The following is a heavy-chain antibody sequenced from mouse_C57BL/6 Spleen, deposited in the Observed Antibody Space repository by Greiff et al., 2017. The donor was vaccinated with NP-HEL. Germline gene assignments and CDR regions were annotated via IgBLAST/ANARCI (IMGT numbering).Heavy chain of an antibody. D-gene: IGHD2-4*01. V-gene: IGHV14-2*01. Sequence: EVQLQQSGAELVKPGASVKLSCTASGFTFKDYCMHWVRQSPEQGLEWIGRIDPEDGETKYAPKFQGKATITADTSSNTAYLQLSSLTSEDTAVDYCARTCDYYFDYWGQGTTLTVSS. CDR2: IDPEDGET. CDR1: GFTFKDYC. CDR3: ARTCDYYFDY. J-gene: IGHJ2*01.